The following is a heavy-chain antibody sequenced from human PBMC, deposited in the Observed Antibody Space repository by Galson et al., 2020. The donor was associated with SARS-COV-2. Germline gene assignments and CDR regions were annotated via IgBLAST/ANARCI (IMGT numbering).Heavy chain of an antibody. Sequence: GESLKISCAASGFTFNNYAMSWFRQTPGKGLEWVSSISGSGGTTYYADSVKGRFAISRDNSKNTLFLQMNSLRAEDTAVYYCARVVGGPAIGEDALAVWGQGRMVTVS. D-gene: IGHD2-15*01. V-gene: IGHV3-23*01. CDR1: GFTFNNYA. CDR2: ISGSGGTT. J-gene: IGHJ3*01. CDR3: ARVVGGPAIGEDALAV.